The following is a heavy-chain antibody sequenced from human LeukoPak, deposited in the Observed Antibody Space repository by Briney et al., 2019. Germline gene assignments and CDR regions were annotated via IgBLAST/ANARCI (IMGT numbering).Heavy chain of an antibody. CDR1: GFTFSSYR. D-gene: IGHD3-9*01. CDR2: IKQDGGEK. CDR3: AGSITIFQIDY. Sequence: GGSLRLSCAASGFTFSSYRMSWVRQAPGKGLEWVANIKQDGGEKYYVDSVKGRFTISRDNAKNSLYLQMNSLRAEDTAVYYCAGSITIFQIDYWGQGTLVTVSS. V-gene: IGHV3-7*01. J-gene: IGHJ4*02.